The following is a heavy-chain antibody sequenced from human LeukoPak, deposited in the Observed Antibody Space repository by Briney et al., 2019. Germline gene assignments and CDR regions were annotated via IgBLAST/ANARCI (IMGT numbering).Heavy chain of an antibody. CDR1: GFTFHSYW. V-gene: IGHV3-74*01. CDR3: ARHVLVRRFDP. J-gene: IGHJ5*02. CDR2: IDNDGGST. D-gene: IGHD3-10*01. Sequence: GGSLRLSCAASGFTFHSYWMHWVRQAPGKGLVWVSRIDNDGGSTTYADSVKGRFTISRDNAKNTLYLQMNSVRAEDTAVYYCARHVLVRRFDPWGQGTLVTVSS.